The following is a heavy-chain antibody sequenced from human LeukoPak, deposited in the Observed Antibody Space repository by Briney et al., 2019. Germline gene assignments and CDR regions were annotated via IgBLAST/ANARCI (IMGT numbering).Heavy chain of an antibody. Sequence: GGSLRLSCAASGFTFSSYSMNWVRQAPGKGLEWVSYISSSSSTIYYADSVKGRFTISRDNAKNSLYLQMNSLRAEDTAVYYCARDRFVGSGGPGGDYYGMDVWGQGTTVTVSS. D-gene: IGHD6-19*01. CDR1: GFTFSSYS. CDR3: ARDRFVGSGGPGGDYYGMDV. CDR2: ISSSSSTI. V-gene: IGHV3-48*04. J-gene: IGHJ6*02.